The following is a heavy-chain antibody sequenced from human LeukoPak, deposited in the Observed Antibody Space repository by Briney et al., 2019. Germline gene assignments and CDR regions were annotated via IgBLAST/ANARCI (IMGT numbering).Heavy chain of an antibody. Sequence: SETLSLTCSVSGGSTSGHYWSWIRQPPGKGLEWIGYIDYSGSTNNNPSLKSRVTISVDTSNNQLSLKLTSVTAEDTAVYYCARDTNYDILTGYSPNFDYWGQGTLVTVSS. CDR3: ARDTNYDILTGYSPNFDY. D-gene: IGHD3-9*01. CDR1: GGSTSGHY. V-gene: IGHV4-59*11. CDR2: IDYSGST. J-gene: IGHJ4*02.